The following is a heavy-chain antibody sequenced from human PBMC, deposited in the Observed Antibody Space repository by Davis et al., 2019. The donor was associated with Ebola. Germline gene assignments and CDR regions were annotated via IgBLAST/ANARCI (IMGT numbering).Heavy chain of an antibody. CDR3: ASTGPAAAGK. CDR1: GYIFSTYA. V-gene: IGHV3-21*01. CDR2: ISSSSSYI. J-gene: IGHJ4*02. D-gene: IGHD6-13*01. Sequence: GESLKISCAGSGYIFSTYAMSWVRQAPGKGLEWVSSISSSSSYIYYADSVKGRFTISRDNAKNSLYLQMNSLRAEDTAVYYCASTGPAAAGKWGQGTLVTVSS.